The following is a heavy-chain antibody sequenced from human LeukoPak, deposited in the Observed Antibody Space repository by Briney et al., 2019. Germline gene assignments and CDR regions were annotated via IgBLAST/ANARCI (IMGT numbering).Heavy chain of an antibody. V-gene: IGHV3-48*03. CDR3: ARAGGSYLNYFDY. J-gene: IGHJ4*02. Sequence: GGSLRLSCAASGSTVSSNDMNWVRQAPGKGLEWVSYISSSGSTIYYADFVKGRFTISRDNAKNSLYLQMNSLRAEDTAVYYCARAGGSYLNYFDYWGQGTLVTVSS. D-gene: IGHD1-26*01. CDR2: ISSSGSTI. CDR1: GSTVSSND.